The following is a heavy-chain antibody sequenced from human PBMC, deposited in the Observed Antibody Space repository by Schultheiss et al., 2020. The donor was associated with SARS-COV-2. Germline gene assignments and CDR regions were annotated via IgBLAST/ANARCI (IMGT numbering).Heavy chain of an antibody. Sequence: SETLSLTCAVSGYSISSGYYWSWIRQPPGKGLEWIGTIHHSGYTYYNPSLKSRVTISADTSRNEFSLKLSSVTAADTAVYYCARDRRYGTFDYWGQGTLVTVSS. CDR3: ARDRRYGTFDY. CDR2: IHHSGYT. J-gene: IGHJ4*02. V-gene: IGHV4-38-2*02. CDR1: GYSISSGYY. D-gene: IGHD1-14*01.